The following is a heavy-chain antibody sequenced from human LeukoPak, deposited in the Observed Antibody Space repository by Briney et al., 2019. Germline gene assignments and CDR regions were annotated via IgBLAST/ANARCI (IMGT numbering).Heavy chain of an antibody. V-gene: IGHV4-4*02. D-gene: IGHD3-9*01. J-gene: IGHJ6*02. Sequence: PSGTLSLTCAVSGGSISSSNWWSWVRQPPGKGLEWIGEIYHSGSTNYNPSLKSRVTISVDKSKNQFSLKLSSVTAADTAVYYCARGSRFDILTGYSPRHRPPPYYYGMDVWGQGTTVTVSS. CDR3: ARGSRFDILTGYSPRHRPPPYYYGMDV. CDR1: GGSISSSNW. CDR2: IYHSGST.